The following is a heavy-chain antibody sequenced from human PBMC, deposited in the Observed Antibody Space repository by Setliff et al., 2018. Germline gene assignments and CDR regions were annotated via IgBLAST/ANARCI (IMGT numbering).Heavy chain of an antibody. Sequence: PGESLRLSCAASGFTFSGYAMTWVRQAPGKGLEWVSAISGSGDSTFYADSVKGRFTISRDNSKNTLYLQMNSLTAEDTAVYYCANGMFYDFWSNYPYYFGMDVWGQGTTVTVSS. CDR3: ANGMFYDFWSNYPYYFGMDV. CDR2: ISGSGDST. CDR1: GFTFSGYA. V-gene: IGHV3-23*01. D-gene: IGHD3-3*01. J-gene: IGHJ6*02.